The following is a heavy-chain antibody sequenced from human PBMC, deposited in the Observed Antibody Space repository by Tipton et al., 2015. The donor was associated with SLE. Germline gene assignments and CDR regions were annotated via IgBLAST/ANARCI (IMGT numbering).Heavy chain of an antibody. Sequence: TLSLTCTVSGGSISSSSYYWGWIRQPPGKGLEWIGSIYYSGSTYYNPSLKSRVTISVDTSKNQFSLKLSSVTAADAAVYYCARLGGGGVGAPFDYWGQGTLVTVSS. D-gene: IGHD1-26*01. CDR2: IYYSGST. CDR3: ARLGGGGVGAPFDY. V-gene: IGHV4-39*01. CDR1: GGSISSSSYY. J-gene: IGHJ4*02.